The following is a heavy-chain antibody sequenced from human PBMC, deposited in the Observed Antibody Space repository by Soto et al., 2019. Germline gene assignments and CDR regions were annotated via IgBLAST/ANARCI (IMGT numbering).Heavy chain of an antibody. V-gene: IGHV3-30*03. CDR1: GFTFSSYV. CDR3: ARDREYCSGGRCYETGSDY. D-gene: IGHD2-15*01. Sequence: GGSLRLSCAASGFTFSSYVMHWVRQAPGKGLEWVAVISYDGSNKYYADSVKGRFTISRDNSKNTLYLQMNSLRAEDTAVYYCARDREYCSGGRCYETGSDYWGQGTLVTVSS. CDR2: ISYDGSNK. J-gene: IGHJ4*02.